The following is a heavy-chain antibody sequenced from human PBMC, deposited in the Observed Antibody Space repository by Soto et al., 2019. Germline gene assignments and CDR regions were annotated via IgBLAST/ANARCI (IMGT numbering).Heavy chain of an antibody. V-gene: IGHV4-59*01. CDR3: ARGKDCSGGSCYSSSEYFQH. Sequence: TSETLSLTCTVSGGSISSYYWSWIRQPPGKGLEWIGYIYYSGSTNYNPSLKSRVTISVDTSKNQFSLKLSSVTAADTAVYYCARGKDCSGGSCYSSSEYFQHWGQGTLVTVSS. CDR2: IYYSGST. J-gene: IGHJ1*01. CDR1: GGSISSYY. D-gene: IGHD2-15*01.